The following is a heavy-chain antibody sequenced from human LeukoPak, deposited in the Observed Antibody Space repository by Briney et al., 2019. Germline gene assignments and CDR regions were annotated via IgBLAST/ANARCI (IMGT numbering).Heavy chain of an antibody. CDR2: IYYSGST. D-gene: IGHD1-26*01. CDR1: GGSISSHY. CDR3: AGGEWELYIDY. J-gene: IGHJ4*02. Sequence: SETLSFTCTVSGGSISSHYWSWIRQPPGKGLEGIGYIYYSGSTNYNPSLKSRVTISVDTSKNQFSLKLSSVTAADTAVYYCAGGEWELYIDYWGQGTLVTVSS. V-gene: IGHV4-59*11.